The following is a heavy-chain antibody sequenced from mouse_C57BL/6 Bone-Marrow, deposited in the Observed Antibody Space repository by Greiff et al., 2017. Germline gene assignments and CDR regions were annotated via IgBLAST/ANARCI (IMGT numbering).Heavy chain of an antibody. J-gene: IGHJ4*01. V-gene: IGHV1-72*01. D-gene: IGHD2-4*01. Sequence: VQLQQSGAELVKPGASVKLSCKASGYTFTSYWMHWVKQRPGRGLEWIGRIDPNSGGTKYNEKFKSKATLTVDKPSSPAYMQLSSLTSEDSAVYYCARVYDYDSLYYYAMDYWGQGTSVTVSS. CDR2: IDPNSGGT. CDR1: GYTFTSYW. CDR3: ARVYDYDSLYYYAMDY.